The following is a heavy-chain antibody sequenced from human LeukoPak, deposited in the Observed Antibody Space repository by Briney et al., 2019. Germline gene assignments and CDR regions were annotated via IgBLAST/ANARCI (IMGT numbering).Heavy chain of an antibody. Sequence: GGSLRLSCAASGFTFSSYWMHWVRQAPGKGLVWVSRIRSDGSTTNYADSVKGRFTISRDNAKNTLYLQMNSLGAEDTAVYYCVRFTFGWGQGTLVTVSS. J-gene: IGHJ4*02. V-gene: IGHV3-74*01. CDR2: IRSDGSTT. D-gene: IGHD3-16*01. CDR1: GFTFSSYW. CDR3: VRFTFG.